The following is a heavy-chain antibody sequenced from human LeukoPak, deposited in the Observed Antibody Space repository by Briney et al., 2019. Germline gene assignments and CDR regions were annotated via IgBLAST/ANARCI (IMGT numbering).Heavy chain of an antibody. Sequence: GGSLRLSCAASGFTFDNYWMSWARQAPGQGLEWVANIRQDGGAKNYMASVKGRFTISRDNAKNSLYLQLNSLRAEDTALYYCARVDYVDEGWGYWGQGTLVTVSS. CDR3: ARVDYVDEGWGY. CDR2: IRQDGGAK. D-gene: IGHD3-16*01. J-gene: IGHJ4*02. V-gene: IGHV3-7*01. CDR1: GFTFDNYW.